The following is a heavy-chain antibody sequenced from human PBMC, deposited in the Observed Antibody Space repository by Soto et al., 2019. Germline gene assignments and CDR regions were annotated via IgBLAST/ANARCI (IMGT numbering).Heavy chain of an antibody. CDR1: GYTFTSYY. J-gene: IGHJ6*03. V-gene: IGHV1-46*03. Sequence: ASVKVSCKASGYTFTSYYMHWVRQAPGQGLEWMGIINPSGGSTSYAQKFQGRVTMTRDTSTSTVYMELSSLRSEDTAVYYCAGCSSTSCYSDYYMDVWGKGTTVTVS. D-gene: IGHD2-2*01. CDR2: INPSGGST. CDR3: AGCSSTSCYSDYYMDV.